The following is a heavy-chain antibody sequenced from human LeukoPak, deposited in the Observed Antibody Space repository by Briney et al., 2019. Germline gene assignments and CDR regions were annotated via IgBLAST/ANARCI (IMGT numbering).Heavy chain of an antibody. V-gene: IGHV4-34*01. Sequence: SETLSLTRAVYGGSFSGYYWSWIRQPPGKGLEWIGEINHSGSTNYNPSLKSRVTISVDKSKNQFSLKLSSVTAADTAVYYCARVGIAALGNAFDIWGQGTRVTVSS. CDR1: GGSFSGYY. CDR2: INHSGST. CDR3: ARVGIAALGNAFDI. J-gene: IGHJ3*02. D-gene: IGHD6-13*01.